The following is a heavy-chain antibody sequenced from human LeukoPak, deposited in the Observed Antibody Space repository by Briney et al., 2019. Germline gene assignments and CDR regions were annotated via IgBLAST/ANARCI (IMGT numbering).Heavy chain of an antibody. V-gene: IGHV4-61*02. CDR2: IYTSGCP. CDR3: ARDGLNTMVRGNIHYNYMDV. D-gene: IGHD3-10*01. J-gene: IGHJ6*03. CDR1: GGSISSGSYY. Sequence: PSETLSLTCTVSGGSISSGSYYWSWIRQPAGTGLEWIGRIYTSGCPHYNPSLKSRVTISVDTSKNQFSLKLSSVTAADTAVYYCARDGLNTMVRGNIHYNYMDVWGKGTTVSISS.